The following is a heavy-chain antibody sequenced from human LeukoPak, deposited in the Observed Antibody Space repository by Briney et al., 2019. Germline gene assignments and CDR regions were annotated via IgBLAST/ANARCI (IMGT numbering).Heavy chain of an antibody. CDR3: ARDSRRKIVATGYSGYDAFDI. CDR2: IYTSGST. CDR1: GGSISSGSYY. V-gene: IGHV4-61*02. Sequence: PSETLSLTSTVSGGSISSGSYYWRWIRQLAGKGLEWIGRIYTSGSTNYNPSLKSRITISVDTSKNQFSVKVTSVTAADTAVYYCARDSRRKIVATGYSGYDAFDIWGQGTMVTVSS. J-gene: IGHJ3*02. D-gene: IGHD5-12*01.